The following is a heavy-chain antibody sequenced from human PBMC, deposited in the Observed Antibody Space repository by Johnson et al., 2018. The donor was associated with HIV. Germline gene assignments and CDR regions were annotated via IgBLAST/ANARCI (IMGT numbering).Heavy chain of an antibody. CDR3: ARAPPNVAPGAFDI. CDR2: ISSSGSTI. V-gene: IGHV3-48*03. D-gene: IGHD2-21*01. Sequence: VQLVESGGGVVQPGRSLRLSCVASGFSFGSYAMHWARQAPGKGLEWVSYISSSGSTIYYADSVKGRFTISRDNAKNSLYLQMNSLRAEDTAVYYCARAPPNVAPGAFDIWGQGTMVTVSS. J-gene: IGHJ3*02. CDR1: GFSFGSYA.